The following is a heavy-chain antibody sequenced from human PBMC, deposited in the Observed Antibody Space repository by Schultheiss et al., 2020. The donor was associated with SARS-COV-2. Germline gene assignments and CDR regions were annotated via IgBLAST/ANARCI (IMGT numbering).Heavy chain of an antibody. J-gene: IGHJ4*02. CDR1: GFTFSSYG. V-gene: IGHV3-33*05. CDR2: ISYDGSNK. D-gene: IGHD6-6*01. Sequence: GESLKISCAASGFTFSSYGMHWVRQAPGKGLEWVAVISYDGSNKYYADSVKGRFTISRDNAKNSLYLQMNSLRAEDTAVYYCARDPSIAARPRPFTFDYWGQGTLVTVSS. CDR3: ARDPSIAARPRPFTFDY.